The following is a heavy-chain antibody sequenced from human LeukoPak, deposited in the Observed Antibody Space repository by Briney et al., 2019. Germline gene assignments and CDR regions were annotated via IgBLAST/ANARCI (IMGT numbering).Heavy chain of an antibody. V-gene: IGHV4-4*07. Sequence: SETLSLTCTVSGGSISSYYWSWIRQPAGKGLEWIGRIYTSGSTNYNPSLKSRVTMSVDTSKNQFSLKLSSVTAADTAVYYCARDKVGYSSSWYDNWFDPWGQGTLVTVSS. CDR1: GGSISSYY. CDR2: IYTSGST. J-gene: IGHJ5*02. CDR3: ARDKVGYSSSWYDNWFDP. D-gene: IGHD6-13*01.